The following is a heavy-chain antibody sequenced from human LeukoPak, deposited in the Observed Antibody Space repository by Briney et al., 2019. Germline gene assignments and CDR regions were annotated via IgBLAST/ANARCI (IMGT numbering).Heavy chain of an antibody. CDR1: GGSISSSSYY. D-gene: IGHD3-16*02. J-gene: IGHJ3*02. CDR2: IYYSGST. CDR3: ARQSLYHDAFDI. V-gene: IGHV4-61*05. Sequence: PSETLSLTCTVSGGSISSSSYYWSWIRQPPGKGLEWIGYIYYSGSTNYNPSLKSRVTISVDTSKNQFSLKLSSVTAADTAVYYCARQSLYHDAFDIWGQGTMVTVSS.